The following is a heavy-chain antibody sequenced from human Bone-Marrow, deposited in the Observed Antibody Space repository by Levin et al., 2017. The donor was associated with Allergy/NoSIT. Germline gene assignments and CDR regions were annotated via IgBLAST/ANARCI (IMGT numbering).Heavy chain of an antibody. J-gene: IGHJ4*02. D-gene: IGHD3-22*01. CDR1: GFSFSDYT. V-gene: IGHV3-21*01. Sequence: NPGGSLRLSCAASGFSFSDYTMNWVRLAPGKGLEWVSSISRNTSNMRYADSVKGRFTISRDNAKNSLYLQMNSLRAEDTAVYYCARTYYYEGNYYYYRHFDHWGQGSLVTVSS. CDR2: ISRNTSNM. CDR3: ARTYYYEGNYYYYRHFDH.